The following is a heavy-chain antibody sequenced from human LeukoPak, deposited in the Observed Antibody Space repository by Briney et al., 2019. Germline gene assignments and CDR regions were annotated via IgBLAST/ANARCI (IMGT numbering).Heavy chain of an antibody. CDR2: IYTSGSI. Sequence: SETLSLTCTVSGDSLSDNYWSRIRQPAGKGLEWIGRIYTSGSINYNPSLKSRVSMSIDTSKNQLSLNLRSLTAADTAVYYCARHVSAYNPHWYFDLWGRGTLVTVSA. CDR3: ARHVSAYNPHWYFDL. D-gene: IGHD5-24*01. CDR1: GDSLSDNY. V-gene: IGHV4-4*07. J-gene: IGHJ2*01.